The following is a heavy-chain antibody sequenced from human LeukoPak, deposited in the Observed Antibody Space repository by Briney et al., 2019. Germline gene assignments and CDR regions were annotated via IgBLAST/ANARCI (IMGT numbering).Heavy chain of an antibody. Sequence: GASVKVSCKASGYPFANFAISWVRQARGQGLEWVGLISGDKGPTYYAQKLQDRVTLTTDTSTSTAYMELTNLRSDDTAVYYCARGGYSDFWGQGTLVTVSS. CDR1: GYPFANFA. V-gene: IGHV1-18*01. CDR2: ISGDKGPT. D-gene: IGHD2-15*01. J-gene: IGHJ4*02. CDR3: ARGGYSDF.